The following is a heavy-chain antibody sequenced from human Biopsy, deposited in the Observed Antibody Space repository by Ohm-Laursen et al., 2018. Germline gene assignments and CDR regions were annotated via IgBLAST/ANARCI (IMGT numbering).Heavy chain of an antibody. V-gene: IGHV3-21*01. J-gene: IGHJ6*02. Sequence: SLRLSCSASGFTFNVYSIVWVRQAPGKGLEWVSSITSRTSSTYYADSVKGRVTTSRDNANNSVSLQMNNLRVDDTAVYYCARWYGDLFYYYNGMDVWGQETTVTVSS. CDR2: ITSRTSST. D-gene: IGHD3-10*01. CDR3: ARWYGDLFYYYNGMDV. CDR1: GFTFNVYS.